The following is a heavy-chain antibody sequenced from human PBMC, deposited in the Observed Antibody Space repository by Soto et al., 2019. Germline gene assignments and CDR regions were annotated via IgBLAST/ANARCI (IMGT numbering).Heavy chain of an antibody. J-gene: IGHJ4*02. CDR1: GGTFSSYA. Sequence: GASVKVSCKASGGTFSSYAISWVRQAPGQGLEWMGGIIPIFGTANYAQKFQGRVTITADKSTSTAYMELSSLRSEDTAVYYCARGRGSRSWYAIFDYWGQGTLVTVSS. CDR3: ARGRGSRSWYAIFDY. D-gene: IGHD6-13*01. CDR2: IIPIFGTA. V-gene: IGHV1-69*06.